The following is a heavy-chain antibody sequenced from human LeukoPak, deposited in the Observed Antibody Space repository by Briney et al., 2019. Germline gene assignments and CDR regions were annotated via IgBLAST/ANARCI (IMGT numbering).Heavy chain of an antibody. Sequence: SQTLSLTCTVSGGSITSYHWSWIRQPPGKGLEWIGYISYSGSTNYNPSLKSRVTLSIDTSKNQFSLKLSSVTAADTAMYYCASGGYCSTTSCYPNWFDPWGQGTLVTVSS. CDR3: ASGGYCSTTSCYPNWFDP. CDR1: GGSITSYH. D-gene: IGHD2-2*01. CDR2: ISYSGST. V-gene: IGHV4-59*01. J-gene: IGHJ5*02.